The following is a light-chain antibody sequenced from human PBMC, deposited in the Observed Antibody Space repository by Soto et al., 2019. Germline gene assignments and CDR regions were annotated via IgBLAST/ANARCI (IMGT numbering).Light chain of an antibody. V-gene: IGLV2-14*01. Sequence: QSALTQPASVSGSPGQSITISCIGTSSDVGGYNYVSWHQQHPGKVPKLMIYDVSYRPSGVSNRFSGSKSGNTASLTISGLQAEDEADYYCSSYTTSSTYVFGTGTKLTVL. CDR3: SSYTTSSTYV. CDR2: DVS. J-gene: IGLJ1*01. CDR1: SSDVGGYNY.